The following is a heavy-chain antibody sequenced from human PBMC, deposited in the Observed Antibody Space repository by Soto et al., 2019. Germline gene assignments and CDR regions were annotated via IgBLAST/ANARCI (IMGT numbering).Heavy chain of an antibody. Sequence: GGSLRLSCAASGLTFSNCWMSWVRQAPGKGLEWVANIKQDGSEKYCVHSLKGRFTISRDNAKNSLYLQINSLRAEDTAVYYCARDRAYNTFDYWGQGTLVTSPQ. CDR3: ARDRAYNTFDY. CDR1: GLTFSNCW. CDR2: IKQDGSEK. V-gene: IGHV3-7*01. D-gene: IGHD1-1*01. J-gene: IGHJ4*02.